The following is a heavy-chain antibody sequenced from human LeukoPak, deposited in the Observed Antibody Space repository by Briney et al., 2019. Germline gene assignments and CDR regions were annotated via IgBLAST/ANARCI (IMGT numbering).Heavy chain of an antibody. V-gene: IGHV3-23*01. CDR1: GFSFSSKA. J-gene: IGHJ4*02. D-gene: IGHD4-17*01. Sequence: PGGSLRLFCADSGFSFSSKAMSWVRQAPGKGLGWVSAIFNSGGSTYYADTVKGRFTISRDNSKNTLYLQMNSLRAEDTAIYYCAKDIYGDYGGLDYWGQGTLVTVSS. CDR2: IFNSGGST. CDR3: AKDIYGDYGGLDY.